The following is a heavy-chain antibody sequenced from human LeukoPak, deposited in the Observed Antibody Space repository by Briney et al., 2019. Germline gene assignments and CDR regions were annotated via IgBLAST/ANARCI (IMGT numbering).Heavy chain of an antibody. J-gene: IGHJ4*02. CDR1: GFTFSSYS. V-gene: IGHV3-21*01. D-gene: IGHD1-14*01. CDR3: ARDRNRCDY. CDR2: ISSSSGYI. Sequence: PGGSLRLSCAASGFTFSSYSMNWVRQAPGKGLEWASSISSSSGYIYYADSLKGRFTISRDNAKNSLYLQMNSLRAEDTAVYYCARDRNRCDYWGQGTLVTVSS.